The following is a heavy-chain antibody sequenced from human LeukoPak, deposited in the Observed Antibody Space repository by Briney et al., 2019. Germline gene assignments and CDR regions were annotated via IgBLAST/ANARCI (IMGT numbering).Heavy chain of an antibody. V-gene: IGHV3-21*04. CDR2: ISSSSSYI. D-gene: IGHD1-26*01. Sequence: KPGGSLRLSCAASGFTFSFYSMNWVRQAPGKGLEWVSSISSSSSYIYYADSVKGRFTISRDNSKNTLYLQMNSLRAEDMALYYCAKATGPYSGSYNDYFDYWGQGTLVTVSS. CDR1: GFTFSFYS. J-gene: IGHJ4*02. CDR3: AKATGPYSGSYNDYFDY.